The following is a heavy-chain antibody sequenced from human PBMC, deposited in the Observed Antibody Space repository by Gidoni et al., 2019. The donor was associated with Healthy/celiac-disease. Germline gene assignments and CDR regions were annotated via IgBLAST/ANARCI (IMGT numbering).Heavy chain of an antibody. CDR2: IWYDGSNK. J-gene: IGHJ3*02. CDR3: ARVIGANTGIAVTEGAFDI. V-gene: IGHV3-33*01. CDR1: GFTFSSYG. Sequence: QVQLVESGGGVVQPGRSLRLSCAASGFTFSSYGMHWVRQAPGKGLEWVAVIWYDGSNKYYADSVKGRFTISRDNSKNTLYLQMNSLRAEDTAVYYCARVIGANTGIAVTEGAFDIWGQGTMVTVSS. D-gene: IGHD6-19*01.